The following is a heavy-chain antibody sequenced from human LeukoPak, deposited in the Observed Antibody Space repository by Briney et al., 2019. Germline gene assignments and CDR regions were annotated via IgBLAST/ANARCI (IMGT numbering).Heavy chain of an antibody. D-gene: IGHD3-10*01. CDR3: ARTKLWFGEPYHFDY. Sequence: ASVKVSCKASGYTFTGYYMHWVRQAPGQGLEWMGWINPNSGGTNYAQKFQGRVTMTRDTSISTAYMELSRLRSDDTAVYYCARTKLWFGEPYHFDYWGQGTLVTVSS. J-gene: IGHJ4*02. CDR2: INPNSGGT. V-gene: IGHV1-2*02. CDR1: GYTFTGYY.